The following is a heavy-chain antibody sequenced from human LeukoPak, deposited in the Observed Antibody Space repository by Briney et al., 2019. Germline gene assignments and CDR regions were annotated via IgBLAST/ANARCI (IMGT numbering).Heavy chain of an antibody. CDR2: INPNSGGT. CDR3: ASDPTTYYSARSGFDI. CDR1: GYTFTGYY. D-gene: IGHD3-22*01. V-gene: IGHV1-2*02. Sequence: ASVKVSCKASGYTFTGYYMHWGRQPPGQGLEGMGWINPNSGGTNYAQKFQGRVTMTRDTTTSTDYMELSRLRSEDTAVYYCASDPTTYYSARSGFDIWGQGTMVTVSS. J-gene: IGHJ3*02.